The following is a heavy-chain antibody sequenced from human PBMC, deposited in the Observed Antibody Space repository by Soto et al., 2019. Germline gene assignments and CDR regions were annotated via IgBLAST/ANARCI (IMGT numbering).Heavy chain of an antibody. CDR1: GFTFSSFG. D-gene: IGHD1-1*01. CDR2: ISFDGSNK. J-gene: IGHJ6*02. V-gene: IGHV3-30*18. CDR3: AKDTSKYSNNWPAYYGLDV. Sequence: VQLVESGGGVVQPGRSLRLSCAASGFTFSSFGMHWVRQAPGKGLEWVAVISFDGSNKYYADSVKGRFTISSDNSKNTLSLQMNSLKAEDTAVYYCAKDTSKYSNNWPAYYGLDVWGQGTTVTVSS.